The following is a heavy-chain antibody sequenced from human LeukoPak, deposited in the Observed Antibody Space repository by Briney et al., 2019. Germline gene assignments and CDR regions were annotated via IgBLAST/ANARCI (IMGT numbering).Heavy chain of an antibody. Sequence: GGSLRLSGAASGFIFINNWFSWVRQAPGKGLEWVGHIKSKTYGETTDYAEPVKGRFTISRDDAHDMVYLQLSSLRPEDTAVYYCITITITRGALWGLGTLVTVSS. J-gene: IGHJ4*02. CDR3: ITITITRGAL. CDR1: GFIFINNW. CDR2: IKSKTYGETT. D-gene: IGHD3-10*01. V-gene: IGHV3-15*01.